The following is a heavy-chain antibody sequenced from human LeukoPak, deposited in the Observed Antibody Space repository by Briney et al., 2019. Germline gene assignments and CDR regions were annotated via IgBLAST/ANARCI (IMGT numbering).Heavy chain of an antibody. CDR1: GYTFAGYY. CDR2: INPDSGDT. D-gene: IGHD4-17*01. V-gene: IGHV1-2*02. J-gene: IGHJ3*02. CDR3: AKVIHGAVTFDI. Sequence: GASVKVSCKASGYTFAGYYMHWVRQAPGQGFEWMGWINPDSGDTNYAQRFQGRVTMTRDTSISTAYMELSRLTSDDTAMYYCAKVIHGAVTFDIWGQGTMVTVSS.